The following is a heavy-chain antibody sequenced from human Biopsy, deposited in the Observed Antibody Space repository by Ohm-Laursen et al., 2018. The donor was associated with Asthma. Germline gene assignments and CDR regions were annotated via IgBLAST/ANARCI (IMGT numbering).Heavy chain of an antibody. V-gene: IGHV1-69*01. Sequence: SSVKVSCKSLGGAFTTYVIGWVRQAPGQGLEWMGGINSVFGTTTYPQKFQDRVTITADDSTSTVYMELSSLRSEDTAVYYCARKAGSCISRTCYSLDFWGQGTLVTVSS. CDR2: INSVFGTT. CDR1: GGAFTTYV. CDR3: ARKAGSCISRTCYSLDF. J-gene: IGHJ4*02. D-gene: IGHD2-2*01.